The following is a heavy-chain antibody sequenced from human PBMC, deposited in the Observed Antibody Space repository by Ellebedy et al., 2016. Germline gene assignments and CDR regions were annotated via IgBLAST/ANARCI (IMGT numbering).Heavy chain of an antibody. CDR1: GFTFSSSN. CDR2: ISSSSITI. CDR3: ARDPSLTTVVAPSDY. D-gene: IGHD4-23*01. Sequence: GESLKISXAASGFTFSSSNMNWFRQAPGKGLEWVSYISSSSITIYYTDSVKGRFTISRDNAKNSLYLQMHSLRDEDTAVYYCARDPSLTTVVAPSDYWGQGTLVTVSS. J-gene: IGHJ4*02. V-gene: IGHV3-48*02.